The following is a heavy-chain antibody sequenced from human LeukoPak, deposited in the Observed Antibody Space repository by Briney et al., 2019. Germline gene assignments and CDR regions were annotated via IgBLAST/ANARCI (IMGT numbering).Heavy chain of an antibody. CDR3: AREDPQTTVPEGLDV. Sequence: PSETLSLTCTVSGGSISNYCWSWIRQSPVKGLEWIGYIYFSGATNYNPSLKSRVTISVDTSKNQFSLKLSSVTAADTAVYYCAREDPQTTVPEGLDVWGQGTTVTVSS. D-gene: IGHD4-17*01. V-gene: IGHV4-59*01. J-gene: IGHJ6*02. CDR2: IYFSGAT. CDR1: GGSISNYC.